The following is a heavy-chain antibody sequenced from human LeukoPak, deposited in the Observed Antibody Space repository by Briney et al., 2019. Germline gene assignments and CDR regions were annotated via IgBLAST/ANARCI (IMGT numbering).Heavy chain of an antibody. D-gene: IGHD3-10*02. CDR2: ISSSSSYI. CDR3: AELGITMIGGV. Sequence: GGSLRLSCAASGFTLSSDSMNWVRQAPGKGLEWVSYISSSSSYIYYADSVKGRFTISRDNAKNSLYLQMNSLRAEDTAVYYCAELGITMIGGVWGKGTTVTISS. V-gene: IGHV3-21*05. CDR1: GFTLSSDS. J-gene: IGHJ6*04.